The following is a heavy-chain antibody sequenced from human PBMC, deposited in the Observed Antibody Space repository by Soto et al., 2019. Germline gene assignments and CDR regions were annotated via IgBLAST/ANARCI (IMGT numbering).Heavy chain of an antibody. V-gene: IGHV3-30-3*01. CDR2: ISYDGNNK. Sequence: PGGSLRLSCAASGFIFSSYAMYWVRQAPGKGLEWVAVISYDGNNKHYAYFVKGRFTISRENSKSTLYLQMNSLRAEDTAVYYCSRDPNLVVDCGGDCPRFFDYWGQGTLVTVSS. J-gene: IGHJ4*02. CDR1: GFIFSSYA. D-gene: IGHD2-21*02. CDR3: SRDPNLVVDCGGDCPRFFDY.